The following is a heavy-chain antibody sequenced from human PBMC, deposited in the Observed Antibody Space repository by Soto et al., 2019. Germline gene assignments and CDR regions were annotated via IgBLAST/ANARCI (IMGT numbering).Heavy chain of an antibody. V-gene: IGHV4-61*08. CDR2: VYSTGTT. D-gene: IGHD2-15*01. Sequence: PSETLSLTCAVSGDPVSSSDFYWTWIRQPPGKPLEWIGYVYSTGTTNYSPSLKSRVDMSVDTSENQFSLKVRSVTAADAAVYFCARVSKPVAPKDGKSAYFYAMDVWGHGTTVTVSS. J-gene: IGHJ6*02. CDR1: GDPVSSSDFY. CDR3: ARVSKPVAPKDGKSAYFYAMDV.